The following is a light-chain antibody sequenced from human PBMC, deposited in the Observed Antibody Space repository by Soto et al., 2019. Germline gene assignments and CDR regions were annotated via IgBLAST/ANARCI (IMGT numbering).Light chain of an antibody. Sequence: AIQMTQSPSSLSASVGDRVTITCRASQGIRNDLGWYQQKPGKAPKLLIYATSNLQTGVPSRFSGSGSGTDLTLTISSLQHADVATYYCLQDYSYPRTFGQGTKVEIK. V-gene: IGKV1-6*01. J-gene: IGKJ1*01. CDR3: LQDYSYPRT. CDR1: QGIRND. CDR2: ATS.